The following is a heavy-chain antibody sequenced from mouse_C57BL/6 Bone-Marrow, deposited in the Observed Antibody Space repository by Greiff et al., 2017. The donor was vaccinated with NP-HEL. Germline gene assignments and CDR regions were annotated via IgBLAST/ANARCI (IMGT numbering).Heavy chain of an antibody. D-gene: IGHD2-2*01. CDR2: ISSGGDYI. CDR1: GFTFSSYA. CDR3: TREGYGFDY. J-gene: IGHJ2*01. Sequence: EVMLVESGEGLVKPGGSLKLSCAASGFTFSSYAMSWVRQTPEKRLEWVAYISSGGDYIYYADTVKGRFTLSSDNARNTLYLQMSILKSEDTAMYYCTREGYGFDYWGQGTTLTVSS. V-gene: IGHV5-9-1*02.